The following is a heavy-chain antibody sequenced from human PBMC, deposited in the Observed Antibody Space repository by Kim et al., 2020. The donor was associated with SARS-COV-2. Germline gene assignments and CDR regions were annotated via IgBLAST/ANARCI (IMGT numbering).Heavy chain of an antibody. CDR1: GYTFTELS. V-gene: IGHV1-24*01. J-gene: IGHJ1*01. Sequence: ASVKVSCKVSGYTFTELSMHWVRQAPGQGLEWMGGFDPEDGETIYAQKFQGRVTMTEDTSTDTAYMELSSLRSEDTAVYYCATLREWFGELLMGEYFQHWGQGTLVTVSS. CDR3: ATLREWFGELLMGEYFQH. D-gene: IGHD3-10*01. CDR2: FDPEDGET.